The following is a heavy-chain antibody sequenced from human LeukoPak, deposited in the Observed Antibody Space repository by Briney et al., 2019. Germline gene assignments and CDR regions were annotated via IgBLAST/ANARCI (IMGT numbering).Heavy chain of an antibody. CDR1: GFTFSSYG. J-gene: IGHJ4*02. CDR2: ISGSGGST. Sequence: GGSLRLSCAASGFTFSSYGMSWVRQAPGKGLEWVSAISGSGGSTNYADSVKGRFTISRDNAKNSLYLQMNSLRAEDTALYYCAKDASRQWLAYFDYWGQGTLVTVSS. V-gene: IGHV3-23*01. CDR3: AKDASRQWLAYFDY. D-gene: IGHD6-19*01.